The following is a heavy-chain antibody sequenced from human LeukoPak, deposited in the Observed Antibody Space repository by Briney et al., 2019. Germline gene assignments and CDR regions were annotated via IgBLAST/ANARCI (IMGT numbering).Heavy chain of an antibody. Sequence: PGGSLRLSCAASGFTFSSYSMNWVRQHPEKGLEWIGYIYYSGTAYYNPSLKSRVTMSVDTSKNQFSLKLDSVTAADTAVYYCARFSNAHGVKFDYWGQGTLVTVSS. J-gene: IGHJ4*02. V-gene: IGHV4-59*06. CDR2: IYYSGTA. D-gene: IGHD2-8*01. CDR1: GFTFSSYS. CDR3: ARFSNAHGVKFDY.